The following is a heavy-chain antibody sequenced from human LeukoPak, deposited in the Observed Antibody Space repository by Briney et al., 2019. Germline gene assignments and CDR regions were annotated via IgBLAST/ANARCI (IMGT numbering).Heavy chain of an antibody. Sequence: SETPSLTCTVSGGSISSYYWSWIRQPPGKGLEWIGYIYYSGSTNYNPSLKSRVTISVDTSKNQFSLKLSSVTAADTAVYYCARSPLGKQQLFLFDYWGQGTLVTVSS. CDR1: GGSISSYY. V-gene: IGHV4-59*01. CDR2: IYYSGST. J-gene: IGHJ4*02. CDR3: ARSPLGKQQLFLFDY. D-gene: IGHD6-13*01.